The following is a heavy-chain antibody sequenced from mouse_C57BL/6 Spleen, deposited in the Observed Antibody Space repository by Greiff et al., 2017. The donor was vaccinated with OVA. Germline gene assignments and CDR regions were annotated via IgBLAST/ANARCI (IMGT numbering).Heavy chain of an antibody. D-gene: IGHD2-1*01. CDR1: GFSLTSYG. V-gene: IGHV2-9*01. Sequence: VQRVESGPGLVAPSQSLSITCTVSGFSLTSYGVDWVRQPPGKGLEWLGVIWGGGSTNYNSALMSRLSISKDNSKSQVFLKMNSLQTDDTAMYYCAKRENYGNSHEAWFAYWGQGTLVTVSA. CDR2: IWGGGST. J-gene: IGHJ3*01. CDR3: AKRENYGNSHEAWFAY.